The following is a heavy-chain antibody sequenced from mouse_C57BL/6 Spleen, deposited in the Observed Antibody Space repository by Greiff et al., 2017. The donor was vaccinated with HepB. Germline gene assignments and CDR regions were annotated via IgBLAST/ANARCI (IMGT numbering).Heavy chain of an antibody. Sequence: VQLQQSGAELVRPGASVTLSCKASGYTFTDYEMHWVKQTPVHGLEWIGAIDPETGGTAYNQKFKGKAILTADKSSSTAYMGLRSLTSEDSAVYYCTRLPLYYYVSSPYYAMDYWGQGTSVTVSS. J-gene: IGHJ4*01. CDR2: IDPETGGT. CDR1: GYTFTDYE. D-gene: IGHD1-1*01. CDR3: TRLPLYYYVSSPYYAMDY. V-gene: IGHV1-15*01.